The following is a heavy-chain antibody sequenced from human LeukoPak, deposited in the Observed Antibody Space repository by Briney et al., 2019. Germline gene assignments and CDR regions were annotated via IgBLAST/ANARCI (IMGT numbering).Heavy chain of an antibody. J-gene: IGHJ3*02. CDR1: GGSFSGYY. CDR2: INHSGST. CDR3: ARDALPYYDSSGYYKTHDAFDI. D-gene: IGHD3-22*01. Sequence: SETLSLTCAVYGGSFSGYYWSWIRQPPGKGLEWIGEINHSGSTNYNPSLKSRVTISVDTSKNQFSLKMSSVTAADTAVYYCARDALPYYDSSGYYKTHDAFDIWGQGTTVTVSS. V-gene: IGHV4-34*01.